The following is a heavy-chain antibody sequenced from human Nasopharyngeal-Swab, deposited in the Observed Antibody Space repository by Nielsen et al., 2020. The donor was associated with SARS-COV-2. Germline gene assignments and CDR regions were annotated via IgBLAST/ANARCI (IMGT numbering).Heavy chain of an antibody. D-gene: IGHD3-22*01. J-gene: IGHJ6*02. V-gene: IGHV3-74*01. CDR2: INSDGSST. Sequence: GESLKISCAASGFTFSCYWMHWVRQAPGKGLVWVSRINSDGSSTSYADSVKGRFTISRDNAKNTLYLQMNSLRAEDTAVYYCARATWLSSMDVWGQGTTVTVSS. CDR1: GFTFSCYW. CDR3: ARATWLSSMDV.